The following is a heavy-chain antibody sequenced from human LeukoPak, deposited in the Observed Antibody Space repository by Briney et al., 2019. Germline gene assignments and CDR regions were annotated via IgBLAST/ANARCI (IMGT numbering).Heavy chain of an antibody. J-gene: IGHJ4*02. D-gene: IGHD1-14*01. CDR2: IYYSGTT. CDR1: GGSISSTTYY. Sequence: SETLSLTCTVSGGSISSTTYYWGWIRQPPGKGLEWIGSIYYSGTTYYNPSLKSRVTISVDTSNNQFSLKLSSVTASDTAVYYCARRVNTGRQKSSDYWGQGNLVTVSS. V-gene: IGHV4-39*01. CDR3: ARRVNTGRQKSSDY.